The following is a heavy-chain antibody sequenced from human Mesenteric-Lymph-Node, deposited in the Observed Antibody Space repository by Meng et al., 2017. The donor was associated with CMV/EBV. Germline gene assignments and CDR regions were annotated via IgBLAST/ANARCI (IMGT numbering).Heavy chain of an antibody. J-gene: IGHJ4*02. CDR2: ISGSGVNI. V-gene: IGHV3-23*01. D-gene: IGHD3-3*01. CDR3: AKGWNYDFWSGYSLFDY. CDR1: GFSFSSFA. Sequence: GGSLRLSCAASGFSFSSFAMNWVRQAPGKGLEWVSGISGSGVNIYQADSVRGRITISRDNSKNTLYLQMNSLRAEDAAVYYCAKGWNYDFWSGYSLFDYWGQGTLVTVSS.